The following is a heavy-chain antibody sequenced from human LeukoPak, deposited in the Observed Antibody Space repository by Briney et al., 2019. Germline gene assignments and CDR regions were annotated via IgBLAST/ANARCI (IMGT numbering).Heavy chain of an antibody. CDR2: ISYDGSNK. D-gene: IGHD5-18*01. CDR3: AKSGYSYGCDY. CDR1: GFTFSSYG. J-gene: IGHJ4*02. V-gene: IGHV3-30*18. Sequence: GGSLRLSCAASGFTFSSYGMHWVRQAPGKGLEWVAVISYDGSNKYYADSVKGRFTISRDNSENTLYLQMNSLRAEDTAVYYCAKSGYSYGCDYWGQGPLVTVSS.